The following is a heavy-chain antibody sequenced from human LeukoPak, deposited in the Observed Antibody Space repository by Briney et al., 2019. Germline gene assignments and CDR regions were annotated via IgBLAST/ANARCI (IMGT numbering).Heavy chain of an antibody. CDR3: AKDNYTSSWFPFDY. CDR2: ISGGDDTT. V-gene: IGHV3-23*01. J-gene: IGHJ4*02. CDR1: EFTFSNYA. Sequence: GGSLRLSCAASEFTFSNYAMSWVRQAPGKGLEWLSAISGGDDTTYYADSVKGRFTISRDNSKNTLYLQMNSLRAEDTAIYYSAKDNYTSSWFPFDYWGQGTLVPVSS. D-gene: IGHD6-13*01.